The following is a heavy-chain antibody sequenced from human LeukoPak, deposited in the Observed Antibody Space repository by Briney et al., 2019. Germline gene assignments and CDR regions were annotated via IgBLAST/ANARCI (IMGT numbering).Heavy chain of an antibody. J-gene: IGHJ5*02. CDR2: INHSGST. CDR1: GGSFSGYY. Sequence: SETLSLTCAVYGGSFSGYYWSWIRQPPGKGLEWIGEINHSGSTNYNPSLKSRVTISVDTSKNQYSLKLSSVTAADTAVYYCARRSITIFGVVSPWGQGTLVTVSS. V-gene: IGHV4-34*01. D-gene: IGHD3-3*01. CDR3: ARRSITIFGVVSP.